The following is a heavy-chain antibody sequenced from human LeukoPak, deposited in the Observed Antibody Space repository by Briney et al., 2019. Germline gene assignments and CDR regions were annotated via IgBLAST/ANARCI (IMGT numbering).Heavy chain of an antibody. D-gene: IGHD3-3*01. CDR1: GFTFSSYA. Sequence: GRSLRLSCAASGFTFSSYAMSWVRQAPGKGLEWVSAISGSGGSTYYADSVKGRFTISRDNSKNTLYLQMNSLRAEDTAVYYCAKDQIFGVDFSDYWGQGTLVTVSS. J-gene: IGHJ4*02. V-gene: IGHV3-23*01. CDR3: AKDQIFGVDFSDY. CDR2: ISGSGGST.